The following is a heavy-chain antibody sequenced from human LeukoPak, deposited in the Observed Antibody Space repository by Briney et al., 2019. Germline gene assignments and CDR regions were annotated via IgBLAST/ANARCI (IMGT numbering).Heavy chain of an antibody. CDR3: ARGGRSRYDFWSGPSTNDAFDI. D-gene: IGHD3-3*01. Sequence: ASVKVSCKVSGYTFTSYGISWVRQAPGQGLEWMGWISAYNGNTNYAQKLQGRVTMTTDTSTSTAYMELRSLRSDDTAVYYCARGGRSRYDFWSGPSTNDAFDIWGQGTMVTVSS. CDR2: ISAYNGNT. V-gene: IGHV1-18*01. J-gene: IGHJ3*02. CDR1: GYTFTSYG.